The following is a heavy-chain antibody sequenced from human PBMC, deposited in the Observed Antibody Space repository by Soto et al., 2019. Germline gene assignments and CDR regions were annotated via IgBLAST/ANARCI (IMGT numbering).Heavy chain of an antibody. CDR2: ISVSTTYA. Sequence: QVQLLESGGSLVKPGGSLRLSCAASGFTFSDYYMSWIRQAPGKGLECVAYISVSTTYANYGDSVEGRFTISRDNAENSLFLQMNSLRADDTAVYYCARGVRYYSSEKPANFDYWGQGALVTVSS. V-gene: IGHV3-11*05. D-gene: IGHD2-21*01. J-gene: IGHJ4*02. CDR1: GFTFSDYY. CDR3: ARGVRYYSSEKPANFDY.